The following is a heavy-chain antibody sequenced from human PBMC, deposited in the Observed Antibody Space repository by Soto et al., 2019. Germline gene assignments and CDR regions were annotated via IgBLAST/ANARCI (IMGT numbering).Heavy chain of an antibody. Sequence: TLSLTCTVSGGSISSGGYYWSWIRQHPGKGLEWIGYIYYSGSTYYNPSLKSRVTISVDTSKNQFSLKLSSVTAADTAVYYCARDSKRLRGSSARGIGAFDIWGQGTMVTVSS. D-gene: IGHD6-25*01. CDR1: GGSISSGGYY. CDR3: ARDSKRLRGSSARGIGAFDI. V-gene: IGHV4-31*03. CDR2: IYYSGST. J-gene: IGHJ3*02.